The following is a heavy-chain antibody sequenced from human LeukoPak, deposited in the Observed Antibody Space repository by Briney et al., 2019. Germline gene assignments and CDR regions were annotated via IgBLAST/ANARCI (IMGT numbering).Heavy chain of an antibody. V-gene: IGHV4-59*01. Sequence: SETLSLTCTVSGDSISSSYWSWIRHSPGKGLEWIGYIRYTGNTNYNPSFRSRVTISLDTSKNQFFLNLNSVTTADTAIYYCAKGPPQLCPGDTCYPFFEYWGQGTLVTVSS. D-gene: IGHD2-15*01. CDR3: AKGPPQLCPGDTCYPFFEY. CDR1: GDSISSSY. J-gene: IGHJ4*02. CDR2: IRYTGNT.